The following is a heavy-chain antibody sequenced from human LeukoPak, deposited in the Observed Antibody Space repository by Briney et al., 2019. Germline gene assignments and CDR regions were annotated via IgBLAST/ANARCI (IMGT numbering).Heavy chain of an antibody. CDR1: GGSFSGYY. CDR2: INHSGST. J-gene: IGHJ5*02. D-gene: IGHD3-10*01. CDR3: ARPLYGSGFRWFDP. Sequence: SETLSLTCAVYGGSFSGYYWSWIRQPPGKGLEWIGEINHSGSTNYNPSLKSRVTISVDTSKNQFSLKLSSVTAADTAVYYCARPLYGSGFRWFDPWGQGTLVTVSS. V-gene: IGHV4-34*01.